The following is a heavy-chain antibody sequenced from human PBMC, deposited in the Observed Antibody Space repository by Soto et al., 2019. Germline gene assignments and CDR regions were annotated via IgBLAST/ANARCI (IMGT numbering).Heavy chain of an antibody. CDR2: IRSKAYGGTT. V-gene: IGHV3-49*03. D-gene: IGHD7-27*01. CDR3: TRAIWGSGYYHYGMDV. Sequence: GGSLRLSCTASGFTFGDYAMSWFRQAPGKGLEWVGFIRSKAYGGTTEYAASVKGRFTISRDDSKSIAYLQMNSLKTEDTAVYYCTRAIWGSGYYHYGMDVWGQGTTVTVSS. CDR1: GFTFGDYA. J-gene: IGHJ6*02.